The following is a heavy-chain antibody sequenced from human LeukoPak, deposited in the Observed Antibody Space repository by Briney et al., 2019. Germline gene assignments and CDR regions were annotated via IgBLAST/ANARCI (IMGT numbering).Heavy chain of an antibody. CDR2: INPNSGGT. Sequence: ASVKVSCKASGNTFTGYYMRWVRQAPGQGLEWMGWINPNSGGTNYAQKFQGRVTMTRDTSISTAYMELSRVRSDDTAVYYCAREARDTYCSSTSCYTNNWFDPWGQGTLVTVSS. V-gene: IGHV1-2*02. CDR1: GNTFTGYY. CDR3: AREARDTYCSSTSCYTNNWFDP. D-gene: IGHD2-2*02. J-gene: IGHJ5*02.